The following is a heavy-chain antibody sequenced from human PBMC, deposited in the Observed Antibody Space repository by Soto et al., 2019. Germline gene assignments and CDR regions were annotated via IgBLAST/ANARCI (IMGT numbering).Heavy chain of an antibody. Sequence: PSETLSLTCAVYGGSFSGYYWSWIRQPPGKGLEWIGEINHSGSTNYNPSLKSRVTISVDTSKNQFSLKLSSVTAADTAVYYCARGYTAMVIDYYDSSGYYGYYGMDVWGQGTTVTVSS. CDR3: ARGYTAMVIDYYDSSGYYGYYGMDV. CDR1: GGSFSGYY. D-gene: IGHD3-22*01. J-gene: IGHJ6*02. V-gene: IGHV4-34*01. CDR2: INHSGST.